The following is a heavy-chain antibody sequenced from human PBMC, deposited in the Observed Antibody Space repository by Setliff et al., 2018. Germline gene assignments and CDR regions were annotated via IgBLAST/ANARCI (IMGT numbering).Heavy chain of an antibody. V-gene: IGHV3-30-3*02. CDR3: AKLERGYSYDDAFDI. CDR2: ISYDGSNK. D-gene: IGHD5-18*01. Sequence: AGGSLRLSCAASGFTFSSYAMHWVRQAPGKGLEWVAVISYDGSNKYYADSVKGRFTISRDNSKNTLYLQMNSLRAEDTAVYYCAKLERGYSYDDAFDIWGQGTMVTVSS. CDR1: GFTFSSYA. J-gene: IGHJ3*02.